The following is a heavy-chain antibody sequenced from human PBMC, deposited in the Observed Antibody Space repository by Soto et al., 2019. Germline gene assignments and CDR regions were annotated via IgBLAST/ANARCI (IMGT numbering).Heavy chain of an antibody. CDR3: AQTIRGGYSSSWYYFDY. CDR1: GFTFTNYA. Sequence: PGGSLRLSCAASGFTFTNYAMTWVSQAPGKGLEWVSTISGGGSITYYADSLKGRFTISRDNSKNTLYLQINSLRAEDTAVYYCAQTIRGGYSSSWYYFDYWGQGTLVTVSS. J-gene: IGHJ4*02. V-gene: IGHV3-23*01. D-gene: IGHD6-13*01. CDR2: ISGGGSIT.